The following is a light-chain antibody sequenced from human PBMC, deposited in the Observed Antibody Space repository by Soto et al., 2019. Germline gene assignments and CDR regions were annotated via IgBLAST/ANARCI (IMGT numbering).Light chain of an antibody. CDR3: QTWGTGVI. CDR2: VSSDGSH. J-gene: IGLJ2*01. CDR1: SGHGSYA. V-gene: IGLV4-69*01. Sequence: QPVLTQSPSASASLGASVKLTCTLSSGHGSYAIAWHQQQPEKGPRYLMKVSSDGSHSKGDGIPDRFSGSSSGAERYLTISSLQSEDEADYYCQTWGTGVIFGGGTKLTVL.